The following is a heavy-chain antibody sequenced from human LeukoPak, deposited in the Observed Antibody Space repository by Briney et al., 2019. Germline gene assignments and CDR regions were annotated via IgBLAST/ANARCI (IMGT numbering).Heavy chain of an antibody. Sequence: PGGSLRLSCAASGFTFSNKYMGWVRQAPGKGLEWVSVIYDDGTKYYPDSVKGRFIISRDNSESTLYLQMSSLRAEDTAVYYCARLDVAYFDSWGQGTLVTVSS. CDR3: ARLDVAYFDS. J-gene: IGHJ4*02. CDR2: IYDDGTK. V-gene: IGHV3-66*01. D-gene: IGHD5-12*01. CDR1: GFTFSNKY.